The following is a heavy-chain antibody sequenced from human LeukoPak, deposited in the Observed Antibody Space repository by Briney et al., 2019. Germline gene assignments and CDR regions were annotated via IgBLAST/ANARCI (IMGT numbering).Heavy chain of an antibody. CDR2: IYYSGST. Sequence: PSQTLSLTCTVSGGSISSGGYYWSWIRQHPGKGLEWIGYIYYSGSTYYNPSLKSRVTISVDTSKNQSSLKLSSVTAADTAVYYCARFEWLQPIDYWGQGTLVTVSS. CDR1: GGSISSGGYY. CDR3: ARFEWLQPIDY. V-gene: IGHV4-31*03. J-gene: IGHJ4*02. D-gene: IGHD5-24*01.